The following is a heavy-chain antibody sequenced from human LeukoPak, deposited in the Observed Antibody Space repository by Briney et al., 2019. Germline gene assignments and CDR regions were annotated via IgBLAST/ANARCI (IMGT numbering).Heavy chain of an antibody. Sequence: GGSLRLSCVASGFTFSSYSMNWVRQAPGKGLEWVSYISSRSITTHYADSVKGRFTISRDNAKNSLYLQMNSLRAADTAVYYCAREGGSGDVDYWGQGTLVTVSS. CDR1: GFTFSSYS. CDR2: ISSRSITT. D-gene: IGHD3-10*01. CDR3: AREGGSGDVDY. J-gene: IGHJ4*02. V-gene: IGHV3-48*01.